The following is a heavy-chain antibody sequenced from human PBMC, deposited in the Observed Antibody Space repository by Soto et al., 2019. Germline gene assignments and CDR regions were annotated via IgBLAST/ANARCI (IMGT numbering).Heavy chain of an antibody. CDR3: AKDLRDFWSGTLRVFDY. D-gene: IGHD3-3*01. J-gene: IGHJ4*02. CDR1: GFTFSSYA. Sequence: GGSLRLSCAASGFTFSSYAMSWVRQAPGKGLEWVSAISGSGGSTYYADSVKGRFTISRDNSKNTLYLQMNSLRAEDTAVYYCAKDLRDFWSGTLRVFDYWGQGTLVTVSS. V-gene: IGHV3-23*01. CDR2: ISGSGGST.